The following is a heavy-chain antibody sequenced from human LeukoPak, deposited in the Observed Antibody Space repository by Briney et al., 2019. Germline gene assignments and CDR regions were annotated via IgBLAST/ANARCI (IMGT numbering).Heavy chain of an antibody. CDR2: MNPNSGNT. CDR3: ASGVQLWYDAFDI. Sequence: ASVKASCKASGYTFTSYDINWVRQATGQGLEWMGWMNPNSGNTGYAQKFQGRVTMTRNTSISTAYMELSSLRSEDTAVYYCASGVQLWYDAFDIWGQGTMVTVSS. J-gene: IGHJ3*02. D-gene: IGHD5-18*01. CDR1: GYTFTSYD. V-gene: IGHV1-8*01.